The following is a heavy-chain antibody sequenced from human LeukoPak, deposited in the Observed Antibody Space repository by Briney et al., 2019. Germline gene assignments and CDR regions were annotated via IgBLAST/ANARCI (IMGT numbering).Heavy chain of an antibody. J-gene: IGHJ4*02. CDR1: GGTFSSYT. Sequence: GASVKVSCKASGGTFSSYTISWVRQAPGQGLEWMGRTIPILGIANYAQKLQGRVTITADKSTSTAYMELSSLRSEDTAVYYCAKTHSPYCGGDCPFDYWGQGTLVTVSS. V-gene: IGHV1-69*02. D-gene: IGHD2-21*02. CDR3: AKTHSPYCGGDCPFDY. CDR2: TIPILGIA.